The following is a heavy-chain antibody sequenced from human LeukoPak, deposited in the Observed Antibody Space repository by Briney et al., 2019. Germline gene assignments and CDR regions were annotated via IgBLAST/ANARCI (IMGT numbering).Heavy chain of an antibody. D-gene: IGHD3-3*01. CDR2: ITNSGRST. CDR1: GFTFSSNA. CDR3: AKKQTDTIFGVVTYFDD. V-gene: IGHV3-23*01. Sequence: GGSLRLSCAASGFTFSSNAMSWVRQAPGKGLEWVSGITNSGRSTYYVDSVKGRFTISRDNSKNTLYLQMNSLRAEDTAEYYCAKKQTDTIFGVVTYFDDWGQGTLVTVSS. J-gene: IGHJ4*02.